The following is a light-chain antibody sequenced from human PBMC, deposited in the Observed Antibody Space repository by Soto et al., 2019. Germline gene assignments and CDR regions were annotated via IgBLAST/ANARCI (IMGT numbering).Light chain of an antibody. CDR3: QQYNSYQLT. J-gene: IGKJ1*01. V-gene: IGKV1-5*01. Sequence: DIQMTQSPSTLSASVGDRVTITCRASQSISSWLAWYQQKPGKAPKLLIYDASSLESGVPSRFRGSGSGTEFTLTISSLQPDDFATYYCQQYNSYQLTFGQGTKVEIK. CDR1: QSISSW. CDR2: DAS.